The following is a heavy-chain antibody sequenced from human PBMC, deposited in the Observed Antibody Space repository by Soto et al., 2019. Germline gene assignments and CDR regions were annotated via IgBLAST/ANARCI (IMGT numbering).Heavy chain of an antibody. J-gene: IGHJ4*02. D-gene: IGHD3-10*01. Sequence: ASVKLTCKGSGYTFTSYGISWVRQATGQGLEWMGWISAYNGNTNYAQKLQGRVTMTTDTSTSTAYMELRSLRSDDTAVYYCARRPLAMVRGVFDYWGQGTLVTVSS. CDR3: ARRPLAMVRGVFDY. CDR2: ISAYNGNT. CDR1: GYTFTSYG. V-gene: IGHV1-18*01.